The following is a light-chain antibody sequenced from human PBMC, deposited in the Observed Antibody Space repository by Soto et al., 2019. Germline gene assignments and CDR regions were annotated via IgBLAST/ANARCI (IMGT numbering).Light chain of an antibody. CDR2: GSS. CDR1: QSVNSVY. CDR3: QQYDSSPRT. Sequence: EIVLTQSPGTLSLSPGERATLSCRASQSVNSVYLAWYQQKPGQAPRLLIYGSSSRATGIPDRFSGSGSGTDFTLTISRLDPEDFAVYFWQQYDSSPRTFGQGTRVEIK. J-gene: IGKJ1*01. V-gene: IGKV3-20*01.